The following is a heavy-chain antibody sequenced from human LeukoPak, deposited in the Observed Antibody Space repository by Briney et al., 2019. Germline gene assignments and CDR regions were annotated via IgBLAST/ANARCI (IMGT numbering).Heavy chain of an antibody. J-gene: IGHJ3*02. V-gene: IGHV3-48*03. D-gene: IGHD3-10*01. CDR1: GFTFSSYE. CDR3: AREWNRLWFVGTAFDI. CDR2: ISSSGSTI. Sequence: GGSLRLSCAASGFTFSSYEMNWVRQAPGKGLEWVSYISSSGSTIYYADSVKGRFTISRDNAKNSLYLQMNSLRAEDTAVYYCAREWNRLWFVGTAFDIWGQGTMVTVSS.